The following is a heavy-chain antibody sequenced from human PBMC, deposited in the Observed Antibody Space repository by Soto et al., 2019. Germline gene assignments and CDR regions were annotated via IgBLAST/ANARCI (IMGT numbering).Heavy chain of an antibody. V-gene: IGHV1-18*01. Sequence: QVHLVQSGAEVKKPGASVKVSCKGSGYAFTTYGITWVRQAPGQGLEWMGWISAHNGNTNYAQKLQGRVTVTRDTSTSTAYMEMRSLSSDGPDVYYCAGGRDGDYWGQGALVTVSS. CDR3: AGGRDGDY. D-gene: IGHD6-6*01. J-gene: IGHJ4*02. CDR1: GYAFTTYG. CDR2: ISAHNGNT.